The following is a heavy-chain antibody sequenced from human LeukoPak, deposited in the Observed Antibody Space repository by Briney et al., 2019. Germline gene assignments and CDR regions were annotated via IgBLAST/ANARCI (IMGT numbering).Heavy chain of an antibody. Sequence: SSETLSLTCAVYGGSFSGYYWSWIRQPPGKGLEWIGEINHSGSTNYNPSLKSRVTISVDTSKNQFSLKLSSVTAADTAVYYCARRVPLTNFDYWGRGTLVTVSS. CDR1: GGSFSGYY. CDR2: INHSGST. J-gene: IGHJ4*02. D-gene: IGHD4-11*01. V-gene: IGHV4-34*01. CDR3: ARRVPLTNFDY.